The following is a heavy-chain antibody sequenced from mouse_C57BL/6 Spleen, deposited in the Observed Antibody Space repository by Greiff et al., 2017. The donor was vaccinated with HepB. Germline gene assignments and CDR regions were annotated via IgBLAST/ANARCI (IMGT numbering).Heavy chain of an antibody. Sequence: VQLKESGPGLVKPSQTVFLTCTVTGISITTGNYRWSWIRQFPGNKLEWIGYIYYSGTITYNPSLTSRTTITRDTPKNQFFLEMNSLTAEDTATYYCARAIYYGKEGYYFDYWGQGTTLTVSS. CDR3: ARAIYYGKEGYYFDY. J-gene: IGHJ2*01. CDR1: GISITTGNYR. CDR2: IYYSGTI. D-gene: IGHD2-1*01. V-gene: IGHV3-5*01.